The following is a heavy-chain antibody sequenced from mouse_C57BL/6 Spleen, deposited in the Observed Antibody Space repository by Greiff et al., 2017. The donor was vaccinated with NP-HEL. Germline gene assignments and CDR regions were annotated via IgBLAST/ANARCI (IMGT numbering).Heavy chain of an antibody. CDR2: IHPNSGST. J-gene: IGHJ3*01. D-gene: IGHD4-1*01. V-gene: IGHV1-64*01. CDR1: GYTFTRYW. Sequence: VQLQQPGAELVKPGASVKLSCKASGYTFTRYWMHWVKQRPGHGLAWIGMIHPNSGSTNYNEKFKSKATLTVDKSSSTAYMQLSSLTSEDSAVDYCAREGGTAWFAYWGQGTLVTVSA. CDR3: AREGGTAWFAY.